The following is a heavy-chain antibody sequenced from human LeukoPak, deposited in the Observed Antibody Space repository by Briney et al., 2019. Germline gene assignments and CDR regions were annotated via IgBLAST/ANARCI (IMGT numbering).Heavy chain of an antibody. D-gene: IGHD5-18*01. CDR1: GGTFSSYA. CDR2: IIPILGIA. CDR3: AREVQLWANNIDY. V-gene: IGHV1-69*04. J-gene: IGHJ4*02. Sequence: SVKVSCKASGGTFSSYAISWVRQAPGQGLEWMGRIIPILGIANYAQKFQGRVTITADKSTSTAYMELSSLRSEDTAVYYCAREVQLWANNIDYWGQGTLVTVSS.